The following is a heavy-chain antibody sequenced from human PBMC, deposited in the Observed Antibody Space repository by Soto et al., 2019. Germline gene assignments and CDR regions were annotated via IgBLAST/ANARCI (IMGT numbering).Heavy chain of an antibody. V-gene: IGHV1-18*04. CDR3: VRDVATVTKGDLLTNCFYP. CDR2: ISPYNGET. Sequence: VELVQSGAAVKKPGASVKVSCKASGYTFLSHGISWVRQAPGQGLDWMAWISPYNGETKDASGLHDRLILPTDTSTNTAYMELRSLGPDDSAVYFCVRDVATVTKGDLLTNCFYPWGQGTQLTVSS. D-gene: IGHD4-17*01. J-gene: IGHJ5*02. CDR1: GYTFLSHG.